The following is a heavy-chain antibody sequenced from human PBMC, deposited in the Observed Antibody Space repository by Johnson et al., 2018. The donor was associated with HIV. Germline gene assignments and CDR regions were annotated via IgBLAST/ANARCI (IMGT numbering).Heavy chain of an antibody. CDR2: ISYDGSNK. Sequence: VQLVESGGGVVQPGRSLRLSCAASGFTFSSYAMHWVRQAPGKGLEWVAVISYDGSNKYYADSVKGRFTFSRDNSKNTLYLQMNSLRAEDTAVYYCATLKGPRLHIAARRPDAFDIWGQGTMVTVSS. CDR3: ATLKGPRLHIAARRPDAFDI. D-gene: IGHD6-6*01. J-gene: IGHJ3*02. CDR1: GFTFSSYA. V-gene: IGHV3-30-3*01.